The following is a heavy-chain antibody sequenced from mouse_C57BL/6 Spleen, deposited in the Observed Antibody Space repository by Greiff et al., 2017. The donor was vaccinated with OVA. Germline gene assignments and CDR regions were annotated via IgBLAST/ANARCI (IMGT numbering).Heavy chain of an antibody. CDR3: ARRGYYFDY. CDR2: ISSGGSYT. CDR1: GFTFSSYG. D-gene: IGHD3-1*01. V-gene: IGHV5-6*01. J-gene: IGHJ2*01. Sequence: EVQRVESGGDLVKPGGSLKLSCAASGFTFSSYGMSWVRQTPDKRLEWVATISSGGSYTNYPDSVKGRFTISRDNAKNTLYLQMSSLKSEDSAMYYCARRGYYFDYWGQGTTLTVSS.